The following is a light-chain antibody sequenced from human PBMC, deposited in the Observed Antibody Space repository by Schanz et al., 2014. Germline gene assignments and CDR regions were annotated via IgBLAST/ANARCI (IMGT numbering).Light chain of an antibody. V-gene: IGLV2-23*01. Sequence: QSALTQPASVSGSPGQSITIYCTGTSSDGGNYNLVSWYQEHPGKAPKLMIYEGNKRPSGVSNRFSGSTSGNTASLTISGLQAEDEADYYCCSYAGSYTVVFGGGTKLTVL. CDR3: CSYAGSYTVV. CDR1: SSDGGNYNL. CDR2: EGN. J-gene: IGLJ2*01.